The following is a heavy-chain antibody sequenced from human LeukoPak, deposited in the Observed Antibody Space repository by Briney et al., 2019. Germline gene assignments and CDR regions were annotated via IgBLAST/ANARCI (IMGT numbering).Heavy chain of an antibody. Sequence: GASVKVSCKASGYXXXXXYXHXVXQAPGXXXXXXGXXXXNSGGTNYAQKFQGRVTMTRDTSISTAYMELSRLRSDDTAVYYCARDGDRYCSSTSCSEFDYWGQGTLVTVSS. CDR1: GYXXXXXY. V-gene: IGHV1-2*02. J-gene: IGHJ4*02. CDR2: XXXNSGGT. D-gene: IGHD2-2*01. CDR3: ARDGDRYCSSTSCSEFDY.